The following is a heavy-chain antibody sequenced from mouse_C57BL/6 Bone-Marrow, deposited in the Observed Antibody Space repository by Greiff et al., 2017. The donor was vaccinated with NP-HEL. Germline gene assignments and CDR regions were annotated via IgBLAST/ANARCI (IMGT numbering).Heavy chain of an antibody. CDR2: IYPGDGDT. Sequence: QVQLQQSGPELVKPGASVKISCKASGYAFSSSWMNWVKQRPGKGLEWIGRIYPGDGDTNYNGTFKGKATLTADKSSSTAYMQLSSLTSEDSAVYFCASPYYSNYDAMDYWGQGTSVTVSS. J-gene: IGHJ4*01. CDR1: GYAFSSSW. V-gene: IGHV1-82*01. CDR3: ASPYYSNYDAMDY. D-gene: IGHD2-5*01.